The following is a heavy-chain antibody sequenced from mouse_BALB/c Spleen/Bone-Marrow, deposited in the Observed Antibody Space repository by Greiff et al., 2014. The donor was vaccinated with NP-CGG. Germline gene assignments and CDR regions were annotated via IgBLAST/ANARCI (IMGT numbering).Heavy chain of an antibody. CDR1: GYTFTSYV. V-gene: IGHV1-14*01. CDR3: AREGVDYFDY. CDR2: INPYNDGT. J-gene: IGHJ2*01. Sequence: EVQLVESGPELVKPGASVKMSCKASGYTFTSYVMHWVKQKPGQGLEWIGYINPYNDGTKYNEKFKGKATLTSDKSSSTAYMELSSRTSEDSAVYYCAREGVDYFDYWGQGTTLTVSS.